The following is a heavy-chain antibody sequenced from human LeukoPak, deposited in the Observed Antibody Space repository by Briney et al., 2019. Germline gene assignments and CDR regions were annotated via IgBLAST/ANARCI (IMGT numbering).Heavy chain of an antibody. J-gene: IGHJ4*02. Sequence: ASVKVSCKASGYTFTSYGISWVRQAPGQGLQWMGWISAYKGNTNYAQKLQGRVTMTTDTSTSTAYMELRSLRSDDTAVYYRARDWTPGYCSGGSCYSPGSYWSQGTLVTVSS. CDR3: ARDWTPGYCSGGSCYSPGSY. CDR2: ISAYKGNT. CDR1: GYTFTSYG. D-gene: IGHD2-15*01. V-gene: IGHV1-18*01.